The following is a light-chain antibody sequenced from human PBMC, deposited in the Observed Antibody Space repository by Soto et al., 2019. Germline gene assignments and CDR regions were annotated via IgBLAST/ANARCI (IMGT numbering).Light chain of an antibody. Sequence: QSVLTQPASVSGSPGHSITISCTGTRSVVGDYNYVSWYQQHPGKAPKVMIYDVSNRPSGVSNRFSGSKSGNTASLTISGLQAEDEADYYCSSYTSSSTLVFGTGTKVTV. J-gene: IGLJ1*01. V-gene: IGLV2-14*01. CDR3: SSYTSSSTLV. CDR1: RSVVGDYNY. CDR2: DVS.